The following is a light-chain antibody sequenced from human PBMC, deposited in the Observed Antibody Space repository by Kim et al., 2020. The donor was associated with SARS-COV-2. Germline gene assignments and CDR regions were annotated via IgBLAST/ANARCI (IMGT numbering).Light chain of an antibody. V-gene: IGKV1-NL1*01. Sequence: SAVGHSVTIPFRASQDIGTSLAWYQQKPGKAPKLLLYAASRLESGVPSRFSGSGSGTDYTLTISSLQPEDFATYYCQQYYSTPRTFGQGTKVDIK. CDR2: AAS. J-gene: IGKJ1*01. CDR3: QQYYSTPRT. CDR1: QDIGTS.